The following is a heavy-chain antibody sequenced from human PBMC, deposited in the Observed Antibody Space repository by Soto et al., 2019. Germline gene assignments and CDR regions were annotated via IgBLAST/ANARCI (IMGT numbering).Heavy chain of an antibody. V-gene: IGHV1-8*02. Sequence: ASVKVSCKTSEDTFSIYTLSWVRQAPGQGLEWMGWVSPDNGNAGYAQHFQGRVTLTSDTSISTAYMELSSLTSEDTAVYYCEVTTGYWGQGTMVTVSS. CDR1: EDTFSIYT. CDR3: EVTTGY. CDR2: VSPDNGNA. D-gene: IGHD2-21*02. J-gene: IGHJ4*02.